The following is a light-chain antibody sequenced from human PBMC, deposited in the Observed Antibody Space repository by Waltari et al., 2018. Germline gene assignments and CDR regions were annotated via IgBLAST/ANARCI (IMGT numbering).Light chain of an antibody. V-gene: IGLV3-21*02. CDR2: DDN. Sequence: SYVLTQPPSVSVAPGQTATITCGGDNIESKSVHWYQHKAGKAPVLLLYDDNHRPSGIPERFSGSNFRNTATLTIRRVEAEDEADYLCQVWDSVSDPWVFGGGTKLTVL. CDR1: NIESKS. J-gene: IGLJ3*02. CDR3: QVWDSVSDPWV.